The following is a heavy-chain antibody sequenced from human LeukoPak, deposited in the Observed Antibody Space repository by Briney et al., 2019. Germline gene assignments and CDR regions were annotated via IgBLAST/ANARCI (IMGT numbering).Heavy chain of an antibody. CDR3: AKDSEYYDFWSGYPRNYYYYYMDV. V-gene: IGHV3-30*02. CDR2: IRYDGSNK. CDR1: GFTFSSYG. D-gene: IGHD3-3*01. J-gene: IGHJ6*03. Sequence: GGSLRFSCAASGFTFSSYGMHWVRQAPGKGLEWVAFIRYDGSNKYYADSVKGQFTISRDNSKNTLYLQMNSLRAEDTAVYYCAKDSEYYDFWSGYPRNYYYYYMDVWGKGTTVTVSS.